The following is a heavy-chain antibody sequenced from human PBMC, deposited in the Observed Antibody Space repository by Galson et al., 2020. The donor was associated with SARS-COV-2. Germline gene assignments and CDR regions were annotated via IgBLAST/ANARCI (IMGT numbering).Heavy chain of an antibody. J-gene: IGHJ4*02. Sequence: SEPLSLTCTVSDGSIRSGGYYWSWIRQHPGKGLEWIGYIYYRGSTYSNPSNTSRATISVDTSKNQFSLKLSSVTAADTAVYYWARAGRITICGVVRNLDDWGQGTLVTVSS. CDR3: ARAGRITICGVVRNLDD. CDR2: IYYRGST. D-gene: IGHD3-3*01. CDR1: DGSIRSGGYY. V-gene: IGHV4-31*03.